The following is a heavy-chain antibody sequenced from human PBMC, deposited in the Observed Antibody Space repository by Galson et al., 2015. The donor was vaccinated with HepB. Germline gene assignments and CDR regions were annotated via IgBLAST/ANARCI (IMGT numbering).Heavy chain of an antibody. J-gene: IGHJ4*02. CDR3: ARQSEQWLVVDY. Sequence: ETLSLTCTVSGGSISSYYWSWIRQPPGKGLEWIGYIYYSGSTNYNPSLKSRVTISVDTSKNQFSLKLSSVTAADTAVYYCARQSEQWLVVDYWGQGTLVTVSS. V-gene: IGHV4-59*08. CDR1: GGSISSYY. CDR2: IYYSGST. D-gene: IGHD6-19*01.